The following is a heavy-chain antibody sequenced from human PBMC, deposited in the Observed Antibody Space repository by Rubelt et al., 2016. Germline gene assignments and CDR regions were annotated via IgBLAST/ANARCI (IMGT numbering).Heavy chain of an antibody. Sequence: EAQLVESGGGLVQPGGSLRLSCEVSGFTLSNYWMYWVRQVPGEGLVWVSRINTDGSKTSYADSVKGRFSISRDNAKNTLYLEMTSLKGDDTAADYCLREDVAVDIWGQGTLVTVSS. D-gene: IGHD2-21*01. J-gene: IGHJ3*02. CDR1: GFTLSNYW. CDR2: INTDGSKT. V-gene: IGHV3-74*01. CDR3: LREDVAVDI.